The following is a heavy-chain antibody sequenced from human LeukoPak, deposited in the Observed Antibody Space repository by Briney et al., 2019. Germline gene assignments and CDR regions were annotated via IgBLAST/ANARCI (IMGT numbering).Heavy chain of an antibody. J-gene: IGHJ4*02. Sequence: GGSLTLSCAASGFTFTDYWMTWVRQAPGKGLEWVANIKQGGSESYYVDSVKGRFTISRENAKNSLYLQMDSLRVDDTAVYYCARVGAWELQRVFDYWGQGTLVTVSS. CDR1: GFTFTDYW. V-gene: IGHV3-7*01. D-gene: IGHD1-26*01. CDR3: ARVGAWELQRVFDY. CDR2: IKQGGSES.